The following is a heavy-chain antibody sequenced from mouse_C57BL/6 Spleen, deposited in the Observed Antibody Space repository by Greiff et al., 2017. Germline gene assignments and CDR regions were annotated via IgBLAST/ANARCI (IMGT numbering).Heavy chain of an antibody. D-gene: IGHD3-2*02. J-gene: IGHJ2*01. CDR1: GFNIKDDY. Sequence: VQLQQSGAELVRPGASVKLSCTASGFNIKDDYMHWVKQRPEQGLEWIGWIDPENGDPEYASKFQGKATITADTSSNTAYLQLSSLTSEDTAVYYCTTRQLRLRGYWGQGTTLTVSS. V-gene: IGHV14-4*01. CDR3: TTRQLRLRGY. CDR2: IDPENGDP.